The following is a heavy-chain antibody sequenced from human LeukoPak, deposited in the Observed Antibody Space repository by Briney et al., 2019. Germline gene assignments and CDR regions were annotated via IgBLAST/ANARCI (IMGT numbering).Heavy chain of an antibody. J-gene: IGHJ5*02. CDR1: GGSISSSSYY. V-gene: IGHV4-39*07. CDR3: ARGVLGLGYCSSTSCSTNNWFDP. Sequence: SETLSLTCTVSGGSISSSSYYWGWIRQPPGKGLEWIGSIYYSGSTNYNPSLKSRVTISVDTSKNQFSLKLSSVTAADTAVYYCARGVLGLGYCSSTSCSTNNWFDPWGQGTLVTVSS. CDR2: IYYSGST. D-gene: IGHD2-2*01.